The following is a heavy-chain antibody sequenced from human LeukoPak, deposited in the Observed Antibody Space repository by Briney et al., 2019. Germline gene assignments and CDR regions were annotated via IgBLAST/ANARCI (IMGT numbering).Heavy chain of an antibody. J-gene: IGHJ3*02. CDR2: IYNDGST. V-gene: IGHV3-53*01. CDR1: GFTFSNYY. CDR3: ARNILFAFDI. Sequence: GGSLRLSCAASGFTFSNYYMSWVRQAPGKGLEWVSIIYNDGSTYYADSMKGRFTISRDNSKNTLYLQVNSLRAEDTAMYYCARNILFAFDIWGQGTMVTVSS.